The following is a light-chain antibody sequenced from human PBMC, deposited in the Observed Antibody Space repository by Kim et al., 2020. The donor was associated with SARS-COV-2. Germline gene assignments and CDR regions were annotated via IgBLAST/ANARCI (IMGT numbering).Light chain of an antibody. CDR1: QTVDRN. J-gene: IGKJ2*01. Sequence: EIVMTQSPATLSVSPGERVTLSCRASQTVDRNLAWYQQKPGQAPRLLIYGASTRATDIPATFSGSGSGTEFTLIISSLQSEDFAVYYCQQYSHWPPYTFGQGTKLEI. CDR3: QQYSHWPPYT. CDR2: GAS. V-gene: IGKV3-15*01.